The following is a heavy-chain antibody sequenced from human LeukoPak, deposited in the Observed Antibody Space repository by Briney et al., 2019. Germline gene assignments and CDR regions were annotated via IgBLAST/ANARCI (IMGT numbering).Heavy chain of an antibody. J-gene: IGHJ4*02. D-gene: IGHD6-19*01. CDR3: ASGRSGWYGNYFDY. CDR1: GYTFTGYY. V-gene: IGHV1-2*02. CDR2: INPNSGGT. Sequence: GASVKVSCKASGYTFTGYYMHWVRQAPGQGLEWIGWINPNSGGTNYAQKFHGRVTMTRDTAISTAYMELSRLSSEDTALYCCASGRSGWYGNYFDYWGQGTLVTVSS.